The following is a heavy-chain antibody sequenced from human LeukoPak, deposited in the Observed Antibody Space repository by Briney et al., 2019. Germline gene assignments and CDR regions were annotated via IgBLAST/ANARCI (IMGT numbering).Heavy chain of an antibody. Sequence: GGSLTLSCGVSGVTFSNNAMTWVRQAPGQGLQWVSSISAGGSSTYHADSVAGRFTISRDNLENTLYLQMDSLRAEDTGVYYCARVSCSGDICYDYCHLWGQGSLVTVSP. CDR3: ARVSCSGDICYDYCHL. V-gene: IGHV3-23*01. CDR1: GVTFSNNA. J-gene: IGHJ4*02. D-gene: IGHD2-15*01. CDR2: ISAGGSST.